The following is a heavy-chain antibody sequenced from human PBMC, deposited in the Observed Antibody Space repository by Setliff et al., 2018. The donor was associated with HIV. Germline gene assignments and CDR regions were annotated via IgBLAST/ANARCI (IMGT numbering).Heavy chain of an antibody. J-gene: IGHJ6*02. CDR3: ARTDYGDFVRGPWYYYGMDV. D-gene: IGHD4-17*01. CDR2: IYTSGST. Sequence: PSETLSLTCSVSGGSISSYYWSWIRQPPGKGLEWIGYIYTSGSTNYNPSLKSRVTISVDTSRNQFSLNLSSVTAADTAVYYCARTDYGDFVRGPWYYYGMDVWGQGTTVTVSS. CDR1: GGSISSYY. V-gene: IGHV4-4*09.